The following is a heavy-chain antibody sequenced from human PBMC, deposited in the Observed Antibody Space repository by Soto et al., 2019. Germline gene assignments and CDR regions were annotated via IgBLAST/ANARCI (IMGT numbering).Heavy chain of an antibody. J-gene: IGHJ4*02. Sequence: ASVKVSCKASGYTFTNYAIHWVRQAPGQRLEWMGWINVGNGNTKYSQKFQGRVTITRDTSASTTYMDLSSLRSEDTAVYYCARDDSGFSGSHYIDYFNYWGQGALVTVSS. CDR2: INVGNGNT. V-gene: IGHV1-3*01. CDR1: GYTFTNYA. CDR3: ARDDSGFSGSHYIDYFNY. D-gene: IGHD1-26*01.